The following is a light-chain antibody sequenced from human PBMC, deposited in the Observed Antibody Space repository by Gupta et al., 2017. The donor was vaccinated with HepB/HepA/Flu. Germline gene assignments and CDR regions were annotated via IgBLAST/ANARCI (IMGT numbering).Light chain of an antibody. CDR3: SAWDDSLTGLYV. Sequence: QSVLTQPPSASGTPGQRVTISCSGSSSNIGGNTVNWYQQLPGTAPKLLIYSNNQRPSGVPDRFSGSKSGTSASLAISELQSEDEADYYGSAWDDSLTGLYVCGTGPNVT. J-gene: IGLJ1*01. CDR1: SSNIGGNT. V-gene: IGLV1-44*01. CDR2: SNN.